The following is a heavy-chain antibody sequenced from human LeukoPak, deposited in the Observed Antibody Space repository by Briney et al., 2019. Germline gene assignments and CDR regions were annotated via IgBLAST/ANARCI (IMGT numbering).Heavy chain of an antibody. Sequence: SETLSLTCTVSGGSVSSGSYYWSWIRQPPGKGLEWIGYIYYSGSTNYNPSLKSRVTISVDTSKNQFSLKLSSVTAADTAVYYCARDRGSGVTMVRGVIMGGYYGMDVWGQGTTVTVSS. CDR1: GGSVSSGSYY. D-gene: IGHD3-10*01. CDR2: IYYSGST. CDR3: ARDRGSGVTMVRGVIMGGYYGMDV. V-gene: IGHV4-61*01. J-gene: IGHJ6*02.